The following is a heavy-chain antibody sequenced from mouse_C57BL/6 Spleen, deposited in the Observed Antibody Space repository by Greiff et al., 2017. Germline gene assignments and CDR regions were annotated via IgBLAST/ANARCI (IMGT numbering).Heavy chain of an antibody. V-gene: IGHV2-2*01. CDR1: GFHLASSY. D-gene: IGHD2-4*01. J-gene: IGHJ3*01. CDR3: AGGLRGWFAY. CDR2: IWSGGST. Sequence: QVQLKQSGPGLVLPSPCLSITCTVSGFHLASSYVHFVRQNPGKGLEWLGVIWSGGSTDYNAAFISSLSISKDDSKSQVFFQMNSLQADDTAIYYCAGGLRGWFAYWGQGTLVTVFA.